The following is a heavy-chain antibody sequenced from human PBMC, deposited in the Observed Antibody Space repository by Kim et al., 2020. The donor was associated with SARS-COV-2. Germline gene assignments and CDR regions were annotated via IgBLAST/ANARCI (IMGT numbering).Heavy chain of an antibody. CDR2: ITGYDAIT. D-gene: IGHD3-3*01. CDR1: GYTFISFG. J-gene: IGHJ4*02. CDR3: ARESPYDSWSGYELGH. Sequence: ASVKVSCKASGYTFISFGISWVRQVPGQGLEWMGWITGYDAITNYAQKFQGRVTLTTDTSTSTAYMELRSLRSDDTAVYYCARESPYDSWSGYELGHWGQGTLVTVSS. V-gene: IGHV1-18*01.